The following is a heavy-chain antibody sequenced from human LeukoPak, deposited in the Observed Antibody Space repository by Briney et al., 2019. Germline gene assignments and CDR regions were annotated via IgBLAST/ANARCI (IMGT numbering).Heavy chain of an antibody. CDR1: GYSFSSHW. D-gene: IGHD6-13*01. V-gene: IGHV5-51*01. CDR3: ARQGYSSSWYEERAFDI. Sequence: KDGESLKISCKGSGYSFSSHWIAWVRQVPGKGLEWMGIIYPGDSDTRYSPSFQGQVTISADKSISTAYLQWSSLKASDTAMYYCARQGYSSSWYEERAFDIWGQGTMVTVSS. J-gene: IGHJ3*02. CDR2: IYPGDSDT.